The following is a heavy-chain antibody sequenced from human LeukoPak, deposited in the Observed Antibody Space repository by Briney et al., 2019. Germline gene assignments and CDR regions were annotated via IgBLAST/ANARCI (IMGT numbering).Heavy chain of an antibody. CDR3: ARAYYSSSWYNY. V-gene: IGHV1-8*01. CDR2: MNPNSGNT. Sequence: ALVKVSCKASGYTFTSYDINWVRQATGQGLEWMGWMNPNSGNTGYAQKFQGRVTITRDTSASTAYMELSSLRSEDTAVYYCARAYYSSSWYNYWGQGTLVTVSS. J-gene: IGHJ4*02. D-gene: IGHD6-13*01. CDR1: GYTFTSYD.